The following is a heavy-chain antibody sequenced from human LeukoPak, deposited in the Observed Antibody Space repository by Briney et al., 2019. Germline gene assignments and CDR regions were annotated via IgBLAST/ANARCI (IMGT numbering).Heavy chain of an antibody. CDR2: ISGSGGST. CDR3: AKDRSCTNDICHGDFDY. CDR1: GFTFSSYA. J-gene: IGHJ4*02. D-gene: IGHD2-8*01. Sequence: GGSLRLSCAASGFTFSSYAVSWVSQAPGKGLEWVSSISGSGGSTYSADSVKGRFTISRDNSKNTLYLQMNSLRAEDTALYYCAKDRSCTNDICHGDFDYWGQGTLVTVSS. V-gene: IGHV3-23*01.